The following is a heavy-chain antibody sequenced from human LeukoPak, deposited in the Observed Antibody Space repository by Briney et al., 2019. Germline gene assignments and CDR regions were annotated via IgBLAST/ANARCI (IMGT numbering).Heavy chain of an antibody. J-gene: IGHJ4*02. CDR3: AKLLSVWGSPAEYYFDY. D-gene: IGHD3-16*01. Sequence: PGGSLRLSCAASGFTFSSYVIHWVRQAPGKGLQWVAVVSYDGSNKYYADSVKGRFTISRDNSKNTLYLQMNSLRAEDTTVYYCAKLLSVWGSPAEYYFDYWGQGTLVTVSS. CDR2: VSYDGSNK. V-gene: IGHV3-30*04. CDR1: GFTFSSYV.